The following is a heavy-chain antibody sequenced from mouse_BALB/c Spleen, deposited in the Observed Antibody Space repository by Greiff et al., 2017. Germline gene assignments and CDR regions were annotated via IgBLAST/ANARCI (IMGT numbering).Heavy chain of an antibody. J-gene: IGHJ3*01. CDR1: GFNIKDYY. CDR2: IDPENGDT. V-gene: IGHV14-4*01. CDR3: TTWGNYEAY. D-gene: IGHD2-1*01. Sequence: EVQRVESGAELVKPGASVKLSCTASGFNIKDYYMHWVKQRTEQGLEWIGWIDPENGDTEYASKFQGKATITADTSSNTAYLQLSSLTSEDTAVYYCTTWGNYEAYWGQGTLVTVSA.